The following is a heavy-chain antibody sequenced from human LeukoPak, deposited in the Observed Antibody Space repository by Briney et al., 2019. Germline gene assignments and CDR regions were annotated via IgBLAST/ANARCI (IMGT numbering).Heavy chain of an antibody. J-gene: IGHJ4*02. CDR1: GFTFSSYW. Sequence: PGGSLRLSCAASGFTFSSYWMHWVRQAPGRGRVWVSRINSDGSSTAYADPVKGRFTISRDNAKNTLYLQMNSLRAEDTAVYYCARDEGELLFGLGYWGQGTLVTVSS. D-gene: IGHD1-26*01. CDR3: ARDEGELLFGLGY. V-gene: IGHV3-74*01. CDR2: INSDGSST.